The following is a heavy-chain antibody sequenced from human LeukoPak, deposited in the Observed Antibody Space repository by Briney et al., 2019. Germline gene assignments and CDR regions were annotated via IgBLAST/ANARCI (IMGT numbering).Heavy chain of an antibody. Sequence: ASVKVSCKASGYTFTGYYMHWVRQAPGQGLEWMGWINPNSGGTNYAQKFQGWVTMTRDTSISTAYMELSRLRSDDTAVYYCARGRGGSYSGEFDYWGQETLVTVSS. CDR3: ARGRGGSYSGEFDY. CDR1: GYTFTGYY. CDR2: INPNSGGT. V-gene: IGHV1-2*04. J-gene: IGHJ4*02. D-gene: IGHD1-26*01.